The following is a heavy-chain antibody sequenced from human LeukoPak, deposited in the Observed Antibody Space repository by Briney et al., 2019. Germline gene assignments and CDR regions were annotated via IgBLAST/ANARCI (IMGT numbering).Heavy chain of an antibody. J-gene: IGHJ5*02. Sequence: SETLSLTCTVSGGSISSGGYYWSWIRQHPGKGLEWIGYIYYSGSTYYNPSLKSRLTISVDTSKNQFSLKLSSETAADTAVYYCASRSARGNWFDPWGQGTLVTVSS. V-gene: IGHV4-31*03. CDR1: GGSISSGGYY. CDR2: IYYSGST. CDR3: ASRSARGNWFDP.